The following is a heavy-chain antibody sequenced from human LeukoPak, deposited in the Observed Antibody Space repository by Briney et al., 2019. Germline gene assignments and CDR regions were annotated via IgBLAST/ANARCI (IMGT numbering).Heavy chain of an antibody. V-gene: IGHV3-21*01. CDR2: ISSNSIYV. CDR3: ARDQVDRIWYFDY. CDR1: GFTFSSYW. J-gene: IGHJ4*02. D-gene: IGHD1-14*01. Sequence: PGGSLRLSCAASGFTFSSYWMSWVRQAPGKGLEWVSSISSNSIYVFYADSMKGRFTISRDNAKNSLSLQMNSLRAEDTAVYYCARDQVDRIWYFDYWGQGTLVTVSS.